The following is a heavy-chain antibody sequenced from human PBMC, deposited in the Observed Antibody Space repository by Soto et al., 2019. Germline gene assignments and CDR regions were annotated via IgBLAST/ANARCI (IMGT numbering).Heavy chain of an antibody. D-gene: IGHD1-1*01. CDR2: SYYSGST. Sequence: PSETLSLTCTVSGGSITNNYWGWIRQSPGKGLEWIGCSYYSGSTSYNPSLRSRVTISIDTSKTPFSLRMRSVTAADTAVYYCARRQNWNNLFDTWGQGTLVTVSS. CDR3: ARRQNWNNLFDT. CDR1: GGSITNNY. J-gene: IGHJ5*02. V-gene: IGHV4-59*08.